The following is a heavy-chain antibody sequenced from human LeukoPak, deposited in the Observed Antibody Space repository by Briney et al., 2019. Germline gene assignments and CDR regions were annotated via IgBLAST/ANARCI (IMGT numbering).Heavy chain of an antibody. J-gene: IGHJ4*02. CDR2: MFYRGST. CDR3: ARHLLVGATNFEF. V-gene: IGHV4-39*01. CDR1: GVSISTSTYY. Sequence: PSETLSLTCTVSGVSISTSTYYWAWIRQPPGKGLEWIGSMFYRGSTNYNPSLKSRVTMSVDTSKNQFSLKLSSVTAADTAVYYCARHLLVGATNFEFWGQGALVTVSA. D-gene: IGHD1-26*01.